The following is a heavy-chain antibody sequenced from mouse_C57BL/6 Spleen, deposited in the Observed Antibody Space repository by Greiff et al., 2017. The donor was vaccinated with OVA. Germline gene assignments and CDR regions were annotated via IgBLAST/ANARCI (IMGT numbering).Heavy chain of an antibody. J-gene: IGHJ3*01. CDR1: GYTFTSYW. CDR3: ARGEYYDYAWFAY. CDR2: INPSDSET. D-gene: IGHD2-4*01. Sequence: VQLQQPGAELVRPGSSVKLSCKASGYTFTSYWMHWVKQRPIQGLEWIGNINPSDSETTYNQKFKDKATLTVDKSSSTAYMQLRSLTSEDYAVYYCARGEYYDYAWFAYWGQGTLVTVSA. V-gene: IGHV1-52*01.